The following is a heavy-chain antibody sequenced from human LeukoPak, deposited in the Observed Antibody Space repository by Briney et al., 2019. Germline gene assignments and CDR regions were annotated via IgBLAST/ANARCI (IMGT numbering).Heavy chain of an antibody. CDR3: AKTRPLDXSSWSXGDY. D-gene: IGHD6-13*01. CDR2: ISGSGDST. V-gene: IGHV3-23*01. Sequence: PGGSLRLSCAASGFTFSSYAMSWVRQAPGKGLEWVSAISGSGDSTYYGDSVKGRFTISRDNSKNTLYLQMNSLRAEDTAVYYCAKTRPLDXSSWSXGDYXXXXTLVTVSS. J-gene: IGHJ4*01. CDR1: GFTFSSYA.